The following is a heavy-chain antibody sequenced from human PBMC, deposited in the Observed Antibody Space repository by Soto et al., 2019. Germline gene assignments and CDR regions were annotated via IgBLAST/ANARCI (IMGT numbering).Heavy chain of an antibody. J-gene: IGHJ6*02. Sequence: ESPGFSSSTYSIIWFRQAPGKGLEWVANIKQDGSEKYYVDSVKGRFTISRDNAKNSLSLNMNSLRAEDTPTNYCTSDQFRLPPHFYYCLDDCRQ. CDR2: IKQDGSEK. CDR3: TSDQFRLPPHFYYCLDD. V-gene: IGHV3-7*03. CDR1: GFSSSTYS.